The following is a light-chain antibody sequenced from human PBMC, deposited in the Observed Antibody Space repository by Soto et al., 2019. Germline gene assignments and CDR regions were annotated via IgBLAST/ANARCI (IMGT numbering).Light chain of an antibody. J-gene: IGLJ1*01. V-gene: IGLV2-14*01. CDR1: ISDVGGYDF. CDR2: EVT. CDR3: SPYTSSSTLLYV. Sequence: QCVLTQPASVSGSPGQSITISCTGTISDVGGYDFVSWYQQHPGQAPKLMIYEVTNRPSGVSNRFSGSKSANTASLIISGLQAEDEADYYCSPYTSSSTLLYVFGTGTKVTVL.